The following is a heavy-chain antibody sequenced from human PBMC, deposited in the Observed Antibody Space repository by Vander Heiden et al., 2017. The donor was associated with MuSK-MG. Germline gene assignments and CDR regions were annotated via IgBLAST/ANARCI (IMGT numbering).Heavy chain of an antibody. D-gene: IGHD6-13*01. V-gene: IGHV3-23*01. CDR1: GFTFSSYA. CDR3: AKVYQIPGIAAAGPELSYYYYMDV. CDR2: IRGSGGST. J-gene: IGHJ6*03. Sequence: EVQLLESGGGLVQPGGSLRLSCAASGFTFSSYAMSWVRQAPGKGLGWVSAIRGSGGSTYYADSVKGRFTISRDNSKNTLYLQMNSLRAEDTAVYYCAKVYQIPGIAAAGPELSYYYYMDVWGKGTTVTVSS.